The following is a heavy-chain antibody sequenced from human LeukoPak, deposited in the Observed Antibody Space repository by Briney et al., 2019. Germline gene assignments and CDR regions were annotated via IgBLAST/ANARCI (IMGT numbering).Heavy chain of an antibody. V-gene: IGHV3-48*04. CDR3: VRESIGFDY. D-gene: IGHD2-15*01. J-gene: IGHJ4*02. CDR1: GFTFSTYN. Sequence: PGRSLRLSCAASGFTFSTYNVNWVRQAPGKGLDWVSYISSSSRTRYYADSVKGRFTISRDNAKDSLYLRMNSLRAEDTAVYYCVRESIGFDYWGQGTLVTVSS. CDR2: ISSSSRTR.